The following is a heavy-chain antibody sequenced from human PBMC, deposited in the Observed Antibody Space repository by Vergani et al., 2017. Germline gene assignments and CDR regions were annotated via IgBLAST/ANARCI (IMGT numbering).Heavy chain of an antibody. D-gene: IGHD3-16*01. CDR3: AKDRGGGTSLQH. Sequence: QVQLVESGGGVVQPGRSLRLSCAASGFTFSSYAMHWVRQAPGKGLEWVAVISYDGSNKYYADSVKGRFTISRDNSKNTLYLQMNSLRAEDTAVYYCAKDRGGGTSLQHWGQGTLVTVSS. CDR2: ISYDGSNK. CDR1: GFTFSSYA. V-gene: IGHV3-30-3*01. J-gene: IGHJ1*01.